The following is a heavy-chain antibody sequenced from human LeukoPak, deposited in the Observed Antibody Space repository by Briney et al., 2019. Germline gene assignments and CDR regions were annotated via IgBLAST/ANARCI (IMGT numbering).Heavy chain of an antibody. CDR2: MNPNSGNT. V-gene: IGHV1-8*01. CDR3: ARASASSFWSGYYFDY. CDR1: GYTFTSYD. Sequence: GASVKVSCKASGYTFTSYDINWVRQATGQGLEWMGWMNPNSGNTGYAQKFQGRVTMTRNTSISTAYMELSSLRSEDTAVYYCARASASSFWSGYYFDYWGQGTLVTVSS. D-gene: IGHD3-3*01. J-gene: IGHJ4*02.